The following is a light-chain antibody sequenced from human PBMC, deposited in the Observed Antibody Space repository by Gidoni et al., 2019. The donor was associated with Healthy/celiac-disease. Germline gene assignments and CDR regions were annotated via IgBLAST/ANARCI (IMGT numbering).Light chain of an antibody. CDR3: QQYNSYSGYT. V-gene: IGKV1-5*01. CDR2: DAS. J-gene: IGKJ2*01. Sequence: DLQLTQSPSTLSASVGDRVTITCRASQSISSWLAWYQQKPGKAPKLLSYDASSLESGVPSRFSGSGSGTEFTLTISSLQPDDFATYYCQQYNSYSGYTFGQGTKLEIK. CDR1: QSISSW.